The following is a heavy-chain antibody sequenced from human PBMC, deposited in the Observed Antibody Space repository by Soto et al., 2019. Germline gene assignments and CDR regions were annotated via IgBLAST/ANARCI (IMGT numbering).Heavy chain of an antibody. J-gene: IGHJ4*02. CDR3: AGTYYYDSSGYYSEY. D-gene: IGHD3-22*01. CDR1: GYSFTYYW. V-gene: IGHV5-51*01. Sequence: PGESLKISCKGSGYSFTYYWVGWVRQMPGKGLEWMGIIYPSDSDTRYSPSSQGQVTISADKSISTAYLQWSSLKASDTAMYYCAGTYYYDSSGYYSEYWGQGTLVTVSS. CDR2: IYPSDSDT.